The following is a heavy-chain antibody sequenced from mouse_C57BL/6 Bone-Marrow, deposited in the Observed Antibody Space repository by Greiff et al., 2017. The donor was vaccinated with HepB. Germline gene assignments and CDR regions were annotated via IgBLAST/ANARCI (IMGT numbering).Heavy chain of an antibody. V-gene: IGHV1-64*01. CDR3: ARRAYDGTYGYFDY. D-gene: IGHD2-3*01. J-gene: IGHJ2*01. Sequence: QVQLQQPGAELVKPGASVKLSCKASGYTFTSYWMHWVKQRPGQGLEWIGMIHPNSGSTNYNEKFKSKATLTVDKSSSTAYMQLSSLTSEDSAVYYCARRAYDGTYGYFDYWGQGTTLTVSS. CDR1: GYTFTSYW. CDR2: IHPNSGST.